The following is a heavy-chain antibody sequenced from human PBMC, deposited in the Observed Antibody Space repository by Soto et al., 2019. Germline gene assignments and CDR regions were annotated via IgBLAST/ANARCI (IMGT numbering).Heavy chain of an antibody. V-gene: IGHV3-21*01. J-gene: IGHJ4*02. CDR3: ARDGSPIAAADMN. CDR2: ISSSSSYI. CDR1: GFTFSSCS. Sequence: GGSLRLSCAASGFTFSSCSMNWVRQAPGKGLEWVSSISSSSSYIYYADSVKGRFTISRDNAKNSLYLQMNSLRAEDTAVYYCARDGSPIAAADMNWGQGTLVTVSS. D-gene: IGHD6-13*01.